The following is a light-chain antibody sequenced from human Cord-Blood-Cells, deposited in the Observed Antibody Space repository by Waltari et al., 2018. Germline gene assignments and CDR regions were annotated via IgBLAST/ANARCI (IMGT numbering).Light chain of an antibody. CDR3: SSYTSSSTWV. J-gene: IGLJ3*02. Sequence: QSALTQPASVSGSPGQSITISCTGTSSDVGGYNYVSWYQQHPGKAPKLMIYDVSKRPSGVPNRFSAPKSGNAASLTISGLPAEDAADYYCSSYTSSSTWVFGGGTKLTVL. V-gene: IGLV2-14*01. CDR1: SSDVGGYNY. CDR2: DVS.